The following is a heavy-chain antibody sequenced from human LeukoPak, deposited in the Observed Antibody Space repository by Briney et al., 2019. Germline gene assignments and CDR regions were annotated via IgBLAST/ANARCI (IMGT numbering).Heavy chain of an antibody. J-gene: IGHJ5*02. CDR3: ARDRVDVAAADYNWFDP. V-gene: IGHV4-59*01. CDR1: GGSISSYY. CDR2: IYYSGST. Sequence: PSETLSLTCTVSGGSISSYYWSWIRQPPGKGLEWIGYIYYSGSTNYNPSLKSRVTISVDTSKNQFSLKLSSVTAADTAVYYCARDRVDVAAADYNWFDPWGQGTLVTVSS. D-gene: IGHD6-13*01.